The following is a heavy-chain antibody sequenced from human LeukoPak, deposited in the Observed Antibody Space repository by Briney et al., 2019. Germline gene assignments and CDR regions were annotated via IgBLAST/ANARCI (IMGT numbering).Heavy chain of an antibody. J-gene: IGHJ4*02. CDR2: IYYSSTT. V-gene: IGHV4-59*01. Sequence: SETLSLTCTVSGGSMSYYYWSWIRQPPGKGLEWLGYIYYSSTTASNPSLKSRLTISVGTSENQFSLKLRPVTAADTAVYYCARTTVANWGPNYSDYWGQGTLVTVSS. CDR3: ARTTVANWGPNYSDY. D-gene: IGHD7-27*01. CDR1: GGSMSYYY.